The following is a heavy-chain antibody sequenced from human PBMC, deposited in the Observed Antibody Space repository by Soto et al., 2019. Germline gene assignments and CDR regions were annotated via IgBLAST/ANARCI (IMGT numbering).Heavy chain of an antibody. CDR1: GYTFTGYY. J-gene: IGHJ4*02. D-gene: IGHD6-13*01. CDR3: ARDGYGYSSSWYGYSSGYGEY. V-gene: IGHV1-2*02. Sequence: QVQLVQSGAEVKKPGASVKVSCKASGYTFTGYYMHWVRQAPGQGLEWMGWINPNSGGTNYAQKFKGRVTMTRDTPMSAADMGIDMMRTEDTAVYCSARDGYGYSSSWYGYSSGYGEYWGQGTLVTVSS. CDR2: INPNSGGT.